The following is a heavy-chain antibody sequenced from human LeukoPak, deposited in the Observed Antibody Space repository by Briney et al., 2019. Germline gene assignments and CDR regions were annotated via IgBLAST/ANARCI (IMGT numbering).Heavy chain of an antibody. D-gene: IGHD3-22*01. CDR2: INPNSGGT. J-gene: IGHJ4*02. V-gene: IGHV1-2*02. CDR1: GYTFTGYY. CDR3: ARGSYYYDSSGYYYVY. Sequence: ASVKVSCKASGYTFTGYYMHWVRQAPGQGLEWMGWINPNSGGTNYAQKFQGRVTMTRDTSISTAYMELSRLRSDDTAVYYCARGSYYYDSSGYYYVYWGQGTLVTVSS.